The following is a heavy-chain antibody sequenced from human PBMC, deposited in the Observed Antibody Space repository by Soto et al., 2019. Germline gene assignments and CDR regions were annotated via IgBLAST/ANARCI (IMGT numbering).Heavy chain of an antibody. D-gene: IGHD1-1*01. Sequence: QLQLQESGPGLVKPSETLSLTCTVSGGSISSSSYYWGWIRQPPGKGLEWIGSIYYSGRTYYNPSLKSRVTISVDTSKNQCSLKLSSVTAADTAVYYCARLIRDNWNGEGAGDYWGQGTLVTVSS. V-gene: IGHV4-39*01. CDR1: GGSISSSSYY. CDR3: ARLIRDNWNGEGAGDY. CDR2: IYYSGRT. J-gene: IGHJ4*02.